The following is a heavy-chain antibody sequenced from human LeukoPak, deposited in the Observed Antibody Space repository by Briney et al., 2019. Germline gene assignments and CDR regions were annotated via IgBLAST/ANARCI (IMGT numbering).Heavy chain of an antibody. D-gene: IGHD2-21*02. CDR1: GGSISSSSDY. V-gene: IGHV4-39*07. CDR2: IYYSGST. Sequence: SETLSLTCTVSGGSISSSSDYWGWIRQPPGKGLEWIGNIYYSGSTYYNPSLKSRVTISVDTSKNQFSLKLSSVTAADTAVYYCAREHIVVVTAIDWGQGTLVTVSS. CDR3: AREHIVVVTAID. J-gene: IGHJ4*02.